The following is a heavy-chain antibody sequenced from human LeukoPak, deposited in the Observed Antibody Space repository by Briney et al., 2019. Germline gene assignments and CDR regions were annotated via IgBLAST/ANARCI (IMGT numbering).Heavy chain of an antibody. J-gene: IGHJ4*02. D-gene: IGHD1-1*01. V-gene: IGHV1-18*01. CDR2: ISAYNGNT. Sequence: ASVKVSCKASGYTFTSYGISWVRQAPGQGLEWMGWISAYNGNTNYAQKLQGRVTMTTDTSTSTAYMDLYSLRSEDTAVYYCARGYSPSVRTTGNDYWGQGTLVTVSS. CDR1: GYTFTSYG. CDR3: ARGYSPSVRTTGNDY.